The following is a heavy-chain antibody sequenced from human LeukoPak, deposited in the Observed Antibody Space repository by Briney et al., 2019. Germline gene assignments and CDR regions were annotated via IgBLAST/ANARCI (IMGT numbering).Heavy chain of an antibody. Sequence: PGGSLRLSCAASGFTFSSSAMTWVRQAPGKGLEWLSSITDDGGRDFYAASVKGRFTISRDNAKNSLYLQMNSLRAEDTAVYYCAREGGWFGLRYLDYWGQGTLVTVSS. CDR1: GFTFSSSA. CDR3: AREGGWFGLRYLDY. CDR2: ITDDGGRD. J-gene: IGHJ4*02. V-gene: IGHV3-48*04. D-gene: IGHD4-17*01.